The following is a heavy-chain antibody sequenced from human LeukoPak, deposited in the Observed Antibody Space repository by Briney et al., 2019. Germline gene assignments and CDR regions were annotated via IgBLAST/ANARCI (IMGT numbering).Heavy chain of an antibody. V-gene: IGHV3-74*01. J-gene: IGHJ6*02. Sequence: GGSLRLSCAASGFTFTTYWMHWVRQAPGKGLVWVSHINSDGSITSYADSVKGRFTISRDNAKNTLYLQMNSLRAEGTAVYYCARDAVDTANAVWGQGTTVTVSS. D-gene: IGHD5-18*01. CDR1: GFTFTTYW. CDR2: INSDGSIT. CDR3: ARDAVDTANAV.